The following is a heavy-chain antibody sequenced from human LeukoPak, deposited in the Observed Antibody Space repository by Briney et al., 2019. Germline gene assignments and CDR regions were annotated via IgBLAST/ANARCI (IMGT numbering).Heavy chain of an antibody. Sequence: PSETLSLTCTVSGGSISIYYWSWIRQPPGKGLEWIGYIYYSGSSNYNPSLKSRVTISVDTSKNQFSLKLTSVTAADTAVYYRARTSGMTTVYYYYMDVWGKGTTVIVSS. V-gene: IGHV4-59*01. J-gene: IGHJ6*03. CDR2: IYYSGSS. CDR3: ARTSGMTTVYYYYMDV. CDR1: GGSISIYY. D-gene: IGHD4-11*01.